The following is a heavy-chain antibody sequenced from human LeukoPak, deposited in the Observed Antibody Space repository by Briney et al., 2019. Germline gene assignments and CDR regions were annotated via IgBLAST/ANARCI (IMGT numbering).Heavy chain of an antibody. CDR3: AELGITMIGGV. D-gene: IGHD3-10*02. V-gene: IGHV3-48*03. J-gene: IGHJ6*04. CDR1: GFTFSSYE. CDR2: ISSSGSTI. Sequence: GGSLRLSCAASGFTFSSYEMNWVRQAPGKGLEWVSYISSSGSTIYYADSVKGRFTISRDNAKNSLYLQMNSLRAEDTAVYYCAELGITMIGGVWGKGTTVTMSS.